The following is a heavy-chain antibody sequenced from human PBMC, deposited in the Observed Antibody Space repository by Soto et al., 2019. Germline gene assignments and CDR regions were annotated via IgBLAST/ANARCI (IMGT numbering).Heavy chain of an antibody. CDR2: INSDGSRT. V-gene: IGHV3-74*01. J-gene: IGHJ4*02. D-gene: IGHD3-10*01. Sequence: PGGSLRLSCAGSGFTFRDYWMDWVRQAPGEGLVWVSRINSDGSRTNHGDSVKGRFTVSRDNAENTMYLQMNSLRADDSAVYYCARLMVVRGVIVGLWGPGTLVTVSS. CDR1: GFTFRDYW. CDR3: ARLMVVRGVIVGL.